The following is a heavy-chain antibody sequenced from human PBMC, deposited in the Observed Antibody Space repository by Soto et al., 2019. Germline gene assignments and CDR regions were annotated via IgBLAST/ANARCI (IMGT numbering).Heavy chain of an antibody. Sequence: SETLSLTCAGYGGWFSGYYWSCMRQPPGRGLGWMWEINHSGSTNYNPSLKSRVTISVDTSKNQFSLKLSSVTAADTAVYYCAVQDREYSYGLNWFDPWGQGTLVTVS. J-gene: IGHJ5*02. D-gene: IGHD5-18*01. CDR3: AVQDREYSYGLNWFDP. CDR1: GGWFSGYY. V-gene: IGHV4-34*01. CDR2: INHSGST.